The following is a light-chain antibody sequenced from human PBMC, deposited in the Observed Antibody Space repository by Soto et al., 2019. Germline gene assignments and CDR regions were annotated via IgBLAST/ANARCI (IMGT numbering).Light chain of an antibody. CDR3: SSYTIASTLLYL. Sequence: QSALTQPASVSGSPGQSITISCTGTSSDVGGYNYVSWYQQHPGIAPKLLIYGVTNRHSGASTRFSGSKSGNTASLTISGLQAEDEDDYHCSSYTIASTLLYLFGTGTKLTVL. CDR1: SSDVGGYNY. V-gene: IGLV2-14*01. CDR2: GVT. J-gene: IGLJ1*01.